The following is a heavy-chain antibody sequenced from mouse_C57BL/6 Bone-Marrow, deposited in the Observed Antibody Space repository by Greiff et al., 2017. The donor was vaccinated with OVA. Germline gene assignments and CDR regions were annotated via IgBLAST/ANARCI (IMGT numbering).Heavy chain of an antibody. CDR3: TTETTVVAAPYWYFDV. J-gene: IGHJ1*03. Sequence: VQLQQSGAELVRPGASVKLSCTASGFNIKDDYMNWVKQRPEQGLEWIGWIDPENGDTEYASKFQGKATITADTSSNTAYLQLSSLTSEDTAVYYGTTETTVVAAPYWYFDVWGTGTTVTVSS. V-gene: IGHV14-4*01. D-gene: IGHD1-1*01. CDR1: GFNIKDDY. CDR2: IDPENGDT.